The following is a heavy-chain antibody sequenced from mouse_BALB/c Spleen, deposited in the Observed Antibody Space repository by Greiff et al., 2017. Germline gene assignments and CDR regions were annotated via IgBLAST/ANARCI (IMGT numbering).Heavy chain of an antibody. CDR2: INSNGGST. CDR1: GFTFSSYG. CDR3: ARDRFMDY. Sequence: EVQLVESGGGLVQPGGSLKLSCAASGFTFSSYGMSWVRQTPDKRLELVATINSNGGSTYYPDSVKGRFTISRDNAKNTLYLQMSSLKSEDTAMYYCARDRFMDYWGQGTSVTVSS. J-gene: IGHJ4*01. V-gene: IGHV5-6-3*01.